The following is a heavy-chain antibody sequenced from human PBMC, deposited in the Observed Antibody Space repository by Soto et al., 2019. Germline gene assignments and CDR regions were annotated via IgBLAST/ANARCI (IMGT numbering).Heavy chain of an antibody. CDR1: GFTFQNYA. Sequence: EVQLLQSGGGLVQPGGSLRLSCAASGFTFQNYAMTWVRQAPGKGLEWVSSIDGGSVRTYYADSVKGRFTVSRDDSRGTLYLQMSSLKIDDMAVYFCVKDAVSGNGNWDWFDPWGQGTLVSVSS. V-gene: IGHV3-23*01. CDR3: VKDAVSGNGNWDWFDP. D-gene: IGHD2-8*01. J-gene: IGHJ5*02. CDR2: IDGGSVRT.